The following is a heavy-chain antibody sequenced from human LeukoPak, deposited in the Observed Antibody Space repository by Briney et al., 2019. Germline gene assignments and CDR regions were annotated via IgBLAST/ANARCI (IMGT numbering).Heavy chain of an antibody. CDR3: AKDYSVVAATPPYDY. CDR2: IIDSGNSI. V-gene: IGHV3-23*01. J-gene: IGHJ4*02. Sequence: GGSLRLSCAASGFTFSSCAMSWVRQAPGKGLEWVSTIIDSGNSIYYADSAEGRFTISRDNSKNTLYLQMNSLRAGDTAVYYCAKDYSVVAATPPYDYWGQGTLVTVSS. D-gene: IGHD2-15*01. CDR1: GFTFSSCA.